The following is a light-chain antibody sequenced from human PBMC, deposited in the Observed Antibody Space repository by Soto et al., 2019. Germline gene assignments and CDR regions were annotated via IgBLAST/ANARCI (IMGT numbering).Light chain of an antibody. J-gene: IGKJ5*01. CDR3: QQLNTFPVT. CDR2: ASS. Sequence: DIQLTQSPSFLSASVGDRVTITCRASQGMSSYLAWYQQTPGKAPKLLIYASSTLQSGVPSRFSGSGSGTEFTLTISSLQPEDFATFYCQQLNTFPVTFGQGTRLDI. CDR1: QGMSSY. V-gene: IGKV1-9*01.